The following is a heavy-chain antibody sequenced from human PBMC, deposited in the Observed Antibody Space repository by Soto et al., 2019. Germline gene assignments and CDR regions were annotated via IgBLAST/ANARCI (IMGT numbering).Heavy chain of an antibody. J-gene: IGHJ4*02. CDR3: ARDRDGYNTNDY. D-gene: IGHD5-12*01. Sequence: SSETLSLTCTFSGVSISGSYWSWVRQPPGKGLEWIGYIYYSGNTNYNPSLKSRVTISVDTSRNQFSLKLSSVTAADTAVYYCARDRDGYNTNDYWGQGTLVTVSS. V-gene: IGHV4-59*01. CDR1: GVSISGSY. CDR2: IYYSGNT.